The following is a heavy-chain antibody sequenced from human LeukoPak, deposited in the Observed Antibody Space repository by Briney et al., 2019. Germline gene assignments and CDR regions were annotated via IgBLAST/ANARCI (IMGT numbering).Heavy chain of an antibody. CDR3: ARERMYSGSGSTYPYYDY. Sequence: GGSLRLSCAASGFTFSSYSMNWVRQAPGKGLEWVSAISGSGGNTYYADSVKGRFTISRDNSKNTLYLQMNSLRAEDTAEYFCARERMYSGSGSTYPYYDYWGQGPLVTVSS. D-gene: IGHD3-10*01. V-gene: IGHV3-23*01. J-gene: IGHJ4*02. CDR2: ISGSGGNT. CDR1: GFTFSSYS.